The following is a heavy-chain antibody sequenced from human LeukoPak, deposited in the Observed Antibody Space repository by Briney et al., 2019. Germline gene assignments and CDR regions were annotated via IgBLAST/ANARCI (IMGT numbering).Heavy chain of an antibody. Sequence: PSETLSLTCTVSGGSISSGDYYWSWIRQPPGKGLEWIGYIYYSGSTYYNPSLKSRVTISVDTSKNQFSLKPSSVTAADTAVYYCARDRGAAAGTSYFDYWGQGTLVTVSS. CDR1: GGSISSGDYY. J-gene: IGHJ4*02. CDR2: IYYSGST. D-gene: IGHD6-13*01. CDR3: ARDRGAAAGTSYFDY. V-gene: IGHV4-30-4*01.